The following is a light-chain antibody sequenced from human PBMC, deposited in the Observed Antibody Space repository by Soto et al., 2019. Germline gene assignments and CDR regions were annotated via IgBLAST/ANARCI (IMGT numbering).Light chain of an antibody. J-gene: IGLJ1*01. CDR1: SSNIGAGYD. CDR3: QSYDNSLSGYFV. Sequence: QNVVTQPPAVSGAPGQRVTISCTGSSSNIGAGYDVHWYQQLPGTAPKLLIYGNNNRPSGVPDRFSGSRSGTSASLAIPGIQGEDEADYSCQSYDNSLSGYFVFGTVPKRTVL. CDR2: GNN. V-gene: IGLV1-40*01.